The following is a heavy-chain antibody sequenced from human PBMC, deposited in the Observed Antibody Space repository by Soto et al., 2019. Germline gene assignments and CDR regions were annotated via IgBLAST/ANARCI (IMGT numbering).Heavy chain of an antibody. J-gene: IGHJ3*02. Sequence: EVQLSESGGGLVQPGGSLRLSCAASGFTFSSYAMSWVRQAPGKGLEWVSAISGSGGSTYYADSVKGRFTISRDNSKNTLYLQMNSLRAEDTAVYYCAKDAVINYDSSGYYFGGAFDIWGQGTMVTVSS. CDR1: GFTFSSYA. V-gene: IGHV3-23*01. CDR2: ISGSGGST. D-gene: IGHD3-22*01. CDR3: AKDAVINYDSSGYYFGGAFDI.